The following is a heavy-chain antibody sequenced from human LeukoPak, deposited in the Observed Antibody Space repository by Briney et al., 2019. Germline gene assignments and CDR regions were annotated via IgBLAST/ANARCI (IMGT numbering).Heavy chain of an antibody. CDR3: ARVPSSSGYYYEIDY. CDR2: IYYSGST. J-gene: IGHJ4*02. V-gene: IGHV4-31*03. CDR1: GGSISSGGYY. D-gene: IGHD3-22*01. Sequence: PSQTLSLTCTVSGGSISSGGYYWSWIRQHPGKGLEWIGYIYYSGSTYYNPSLKSRVTISVDTSKNQFSLKLSSVTAADTAVYYCARVPSSSGYYYEIDYWGQGTLVTVSS.